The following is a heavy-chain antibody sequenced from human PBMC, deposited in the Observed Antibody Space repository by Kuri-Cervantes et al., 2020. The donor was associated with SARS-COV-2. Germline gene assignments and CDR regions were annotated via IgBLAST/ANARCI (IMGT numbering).Heavy chain of an antibody. V-gene: IGHV4-38-2*02. D-gene: IGHD6-19*01. CDR3: ARGGYSSGWYAVD. CDR1: GYSISSGYY. CDR2: IYHSGST. J-gene: IGHJ4*02. Sequence: SETLSLTCTVSGYSISSGYYWGWIRQPPGKGLEWIGSIYHSGSTYYNPSLKRRVTISVDTSKNQFSLKLSSVTAADTAVYYCARGGYSSGWYAVDWGQGTLVTVSS.